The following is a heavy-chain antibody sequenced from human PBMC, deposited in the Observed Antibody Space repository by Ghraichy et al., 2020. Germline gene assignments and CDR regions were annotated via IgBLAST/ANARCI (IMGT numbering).Heavy chain of an antibody. CDR2: ISGGGGNT. CDR3: ARGADSSGYYNYYYYMDV. J-gene: IGHJ6*03. Sequence: GESLNISCAASGFTFSSYAMSWVRQAPGKGLEWVSGISGGGGNTFYADSVKGRFTISRDISKNTLFLQMNSLRAEDTAVYYCARGADSSGYYNYYYYMDVWGKGTTVTVSS. CDR1: GFTFSSYA. D-gene: IGHD3-22*01. V-gene: IGHV3-23*01.